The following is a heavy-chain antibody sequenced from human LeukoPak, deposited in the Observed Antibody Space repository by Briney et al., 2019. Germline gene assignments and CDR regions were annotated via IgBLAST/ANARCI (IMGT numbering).Heavy chain of an antibody. CDR1: GFTFSSYS. CDR3: ARDKDSYGWFDP. J-gene: IGHJ5*02. V-gene: IGHV3-21*01. CDR2: ISSSSSYK. Sequence: GGSLRLSCAASGFTFSSYSMNWVRQAPGKGLEWVSSISSSSSYKYYADSVKGRFTISRDNAKNSLYLQMNSLRAEDTAVYYCARDKDSYGWFDPRGQGTLVTVSS. D-gene: IGHD5-18*01.